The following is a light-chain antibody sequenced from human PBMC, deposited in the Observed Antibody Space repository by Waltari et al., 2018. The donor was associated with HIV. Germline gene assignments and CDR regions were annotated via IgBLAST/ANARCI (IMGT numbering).Light chain of an antibody. CDR2: DTT. J-gene: IGLJ2*01. CDR3: LLFFGATRV. Sequence: VVTQEPSLTVSPGGTIILTCGSSEGAVTTKNYAYWFQQKPGQAPTTLIHDTTQRHFSTPARFSGFLLGDKAALTLSGALSEDEGVYFWLLFFGATRVFGGGTMVTVL. V-gene: IGLV7-46*01. CDR1: EGAVTTKNY.